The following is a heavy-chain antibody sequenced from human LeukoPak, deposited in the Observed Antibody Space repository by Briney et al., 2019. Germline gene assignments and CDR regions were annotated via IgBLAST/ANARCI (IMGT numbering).Heavy chain of an antibody. V-gene: IGHV3-30-3*01. Sequence: GGSLRLSCAASGFTFSSYAMHWVRQAPGKGLEWVAVISYDGSNKYYADSVKGRFTISRDNSKNTLYLQMNSLRAEDTAVYYCARVTMIVVVITTWDAFDIWGQGTMVTVSS. J-gene: IGHJ3*02. CDR1: GFTFSSYA. CDR2: ISYDGSNK. D-gene: IGHD3-22*01. CDR3: ARVTMIVVVITTWDAFDI.